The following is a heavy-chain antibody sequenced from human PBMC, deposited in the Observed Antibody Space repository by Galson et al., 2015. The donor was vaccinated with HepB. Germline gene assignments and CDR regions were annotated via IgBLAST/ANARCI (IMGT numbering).Heavy chain of an antibody. D-gene: IGHD6-19*01. CDR2: IYSGGST. Sequence: SLRLSCAASGFTVSSNYMSWVRQAPGKGLEWVSVIYSGGSTYYADSVKGRFTISRDNSKNTLYLQMNSLRAEDTAVYYCATSGLTLAVAGRGFDYWGQGTLVTVSS. V-gene: IGHV3-53*01. CDR3: ATSGLTLAVAGRGFDY. CDR1: GFTVSSNY. J-gene: IGHJ4*02.